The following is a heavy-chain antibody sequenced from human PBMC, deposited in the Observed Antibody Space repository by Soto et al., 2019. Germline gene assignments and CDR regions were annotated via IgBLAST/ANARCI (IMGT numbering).Heavy chain of an antibody. D-gene: IGHD2-15*01. Sequence: SCKASGGTFSSYAMHWVRQAPGKGLEWVAVISYDGSNKYYADSVKGRFTISRDNSKNTLYLQMNSLRAEDTAVYYCARAPCSGGSCYSYYYYYGMDVWGQGTTVTVSS. J-gene: IGHJ6*02. CDR2: ISYDGSNK. CDR1: GGTFSSYA. V-gene: IGHV3-30-3*01. CDR3: ARAPCSGGSCYSYYYYYGMDV.